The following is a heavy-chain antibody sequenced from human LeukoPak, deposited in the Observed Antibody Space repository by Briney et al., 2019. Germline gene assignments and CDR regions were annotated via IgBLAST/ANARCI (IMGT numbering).Heavy chain of an antibody. CDR1: GGSFSGYY. J-gene: IGHJ5*02. V-gene: IGHV4-34*01. CDR2: INHSGST. D-gene: IGHD3-16*01. Sequence: SGTLSLTCAVYGGSFSGYYWSWIRQPPGKGLEWIGEINHSGSTNYNPSLKSRVTISVDTSKNQFSLKLSSVTAADTAVYYCARGGGVVSWFDPWGQGTLVTVSS. CDR3: ARGGGVVSWFDP.